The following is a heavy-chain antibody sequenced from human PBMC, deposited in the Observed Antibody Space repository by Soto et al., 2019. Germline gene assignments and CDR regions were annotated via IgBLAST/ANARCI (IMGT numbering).Heavy chain of an antibody. CDR2: INVYNGKT. V-gene: IGHV1-18*01. J-gene: IGHJ4*02. Sequence: QVQLVQSGGEVAKPGASVKVSGKASGYTFTNYGINGVRQAPGLGLEWMGWINVYNGKTTYAQKFQARVTMTTDTSTNSVYMELRSLRSDDTAVYYCARGPDPTYFDYWGQGTLVIVSS. CDR1: GYTFTNYG. CDR3: ARGPDPTYFDY.